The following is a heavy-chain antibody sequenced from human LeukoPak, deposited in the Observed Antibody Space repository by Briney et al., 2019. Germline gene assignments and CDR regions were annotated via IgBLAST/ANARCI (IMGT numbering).Heavy chain of an antibody. V-gene: IGHV4-38-2*02. J-gene: IGHJ3*02. CDR2: IDHSGGI. CDR3: ARDLFCTGGACNFRGAFDI. D-gene: IGHD2-8*02. Sequence: SQTLSLTRVVSRYSTSRGYYWGWIRQPPGKGLEWLGTIDHSGGIYYNPSLMSRVTISVDTSKNQFSLNLCSVTAADTAVYYGARDLFCTGGACNFRGAFDIWGQGTMVTVSS. CDR1: RYSTSRGYY.